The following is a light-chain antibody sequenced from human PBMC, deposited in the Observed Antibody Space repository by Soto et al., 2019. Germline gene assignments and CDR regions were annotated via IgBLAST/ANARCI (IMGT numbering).Light chain of an antibody. CDR2: DAS. CDR3: QQYNSSPYT. V-gene: IGKV1-5*01. Sequence: DIQMTQSPSTLSASVGDRVTITCRASQSISSWLAWYQQKPGKAPKLLIYDASSLESGVPSRFSGSGSGTEFPLTISSLQPDDFATYYCQQYNSSPYTFGQGTKVEIK. J-gene: IGKJ2*01. CDR1: QSISSW.